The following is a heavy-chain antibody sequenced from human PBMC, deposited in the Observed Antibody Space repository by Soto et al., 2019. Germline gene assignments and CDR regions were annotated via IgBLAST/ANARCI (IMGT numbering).Heavy chain of an antibody. CDR1: GFTFSSYA. CDR2: ISYDGSNK. V-gene: IGHV3-30-3*01. CDR3: AREYYTQDYYYYYGMDV. Sequence: QVQLVESGGGVVQPGRSLRLSCAASGFTFSSYAMHWVRQAPGKGLEWVAVISYDGSNKYYADSVKGRFTISRDNSKNTLYLQMNSLRAEDTAVYYCAREYYTQDYYYYYGMDVWGQGTTVTVSS. J-gene: IGHJ6*02. D-gene: IGHD2-2*02.